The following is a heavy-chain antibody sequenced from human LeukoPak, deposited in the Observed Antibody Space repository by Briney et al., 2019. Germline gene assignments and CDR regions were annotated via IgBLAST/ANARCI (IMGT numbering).Heavy chain of an antibody. CDR2: INPSGGST. Sequence: ASVKVSCKASGYTFTSYYMHWVRQAPGQGLEWMGIINPSGGSTSYAQKFQGRVTMTRDTSTSTVYMELSSLRSDDTAVYYCARDKWELLTRFDAFDIWGQGTMVTVSS. CDR1: GYTFTSYY. V-gene: IGHV1-46*01. D-gene: IGHD1-26*01. J-gene: IGHJ3*02. CDR3: ARDKWELLTRFDAFDI.